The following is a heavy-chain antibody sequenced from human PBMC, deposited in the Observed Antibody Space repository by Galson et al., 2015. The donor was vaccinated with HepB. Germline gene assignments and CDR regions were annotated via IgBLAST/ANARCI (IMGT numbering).Heavy chain of an antibody. V-gene: IGHV1-18*04. J-gene: IGHJ4*02. Sequence: QSGAEVKKPGASVKVSCKASGYTFTSYGMSWVRQAPGQGLEWMGWISAYNGNTNYAQKLQGRVTMTTDTSTSTAYMELRSLRSDDTAVYYCARDISFRLNSSGWKDRKADYWGQGTLVTVSS. CDR2: ISAYNGNT. CDR3: ARDISFRLNSSGWKDRKADY. D-gene: IGHD6-19*01. CDR1: GYTFTSYG.